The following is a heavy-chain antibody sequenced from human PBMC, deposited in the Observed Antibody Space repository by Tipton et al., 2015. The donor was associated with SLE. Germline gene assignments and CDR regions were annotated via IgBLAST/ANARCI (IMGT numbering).Heavy chain of an antibody. CDR1: GGSISSYY. D-gene: IGHD5-12*01. J-gene: IGHJ4*02. V-gene: IGHV4-59*08. CDR2: IYYSGST. Sequence: TLSFTCTVSGGSISSYYWSWIRQPPGKGLEWIGYIYYSGSTNYNPSLKSRVTISVDTSKNQFSLKLSSVTAADTAVYYCASQEYGGYVGYWGQGTLVTVSS. CDR3: ASQEYGGYVGY.